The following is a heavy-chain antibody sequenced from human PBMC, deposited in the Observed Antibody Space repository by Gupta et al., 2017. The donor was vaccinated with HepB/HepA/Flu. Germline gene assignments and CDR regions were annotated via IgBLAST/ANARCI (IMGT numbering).Heavy chain of an antibody. V-gene: IGHV3-30*03. J-gene: IGHJ4*02. D-gene: IGHD2/OR15-2a*01. CDR1: GFPSNTYA. Sequence: QVHLVVSGGGVVQPGGSLRLSCSISGFPSNTYALHWVRQAPGKGLEWVALISYDVTKKHDVDSVKGRFTISRDNSRNTLYLHMNSLRGEDTAVYYCARSAHLWPRSKAYFDWWGQGALVTVSS. CDR2: ISYDVTKK. CDR3: ARSAHLWPRSKAYFDW.